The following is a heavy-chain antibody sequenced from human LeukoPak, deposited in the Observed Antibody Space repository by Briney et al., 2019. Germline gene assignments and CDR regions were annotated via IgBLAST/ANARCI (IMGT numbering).Heavy chain of an antibody. D-gene: IGHD1-26*01. CDR3: AKDRILWELAEYFQH. CDR2: ISGSGGST. J-gene: IGHJ1*01. Sequence: PGGSLRLSCAASGFTFSSYAMSWVRQAPGKGLEWVSAISGSGGSTYYADSVKGRFTISRDNSKNTLYLQMNSLRAEDTAVYYCAKDRILWELAEYFQHWGQGTLVTVSS. V-gene: IGHV3-23*01. CDR1: GFTFSSYA.